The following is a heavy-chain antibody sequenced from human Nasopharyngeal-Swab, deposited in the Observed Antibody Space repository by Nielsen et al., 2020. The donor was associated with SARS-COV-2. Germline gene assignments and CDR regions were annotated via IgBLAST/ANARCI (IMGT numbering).Heavy chain of an antibody. CDR1: GGSSSGYY. D-gene: IGHD2-2*01. Sequence: TPSLTGAVYGGSSSGYYWSWIRQPPGKGREWIGEINHSGGTNYNPSLKSRVTISVDTSKNQFSLKLSSVTAADTAVYYCAGGCSSTSCPYDYWGQGTLVTVSS. V-gene: IGHV4-34*01. CDR2: INHSGGT. CDR3: AGGCSSTSCPYDY. J-gene: IGHJ4*02.